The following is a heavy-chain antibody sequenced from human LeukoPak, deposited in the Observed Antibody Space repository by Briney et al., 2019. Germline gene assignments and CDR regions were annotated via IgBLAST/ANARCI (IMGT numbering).Heavy chain of an antibody. Sequence: GGSLRLSCAASGFTFSSYAVSWVRQAPGKGLERVSVISGSGGSTYYADSVKGRFTISRDNSKNTLYLQMNSLRAEDTAVYYCAKGEAVAGTSSWFDPWGQGTLVTVSS. D-gene: IGHD6-19*01. CDR1: GFTFSSYA. V-gene: IGHV3-23*01. J-gene: IGHJ5*02. CDR2: ISGSGGST. CDR3: AKGEAVAGTSSWFDP.